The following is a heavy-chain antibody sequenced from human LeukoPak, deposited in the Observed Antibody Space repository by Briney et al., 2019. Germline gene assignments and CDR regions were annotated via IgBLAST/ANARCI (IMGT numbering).Heavy chain of an antibody. CDR3: ARDKDDYVWGTYRW. D-gene: IGHD3-16*02. CDR2: IYHTGST. V-gene: IGHV4-38-2*01. Sequence: SETLSLTCAVSGYSISSGYYWGWVRQAPGKGLEGIGSIYHTGSTDYNPSLKSRLPISVDMSKNQFSLNLRSVTAADTAVYCCARDKDDYVWGTYRWWGQGMLVTVSS. CDR1: GYSISSGYY. J-gene: IGHJ4*02.